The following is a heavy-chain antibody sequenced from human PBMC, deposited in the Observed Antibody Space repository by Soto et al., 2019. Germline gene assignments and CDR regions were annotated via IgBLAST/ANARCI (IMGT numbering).Heavy chain of an antibody. D-gene: IGHD2-15*01. CDR3: ARGACITCYYDDWFDT. CDR1: GFSFSDYY. Sequence: QVQLVESGGGLVKPGGSLRVSCAASGFSFSDYYMTWIRQAPGKGLEWVSYISGSGDIIHYADSVKGRFTISRDNAKNSLYLQMDSLRVEDTAVYYCARGACITCYYDDWFDTWGQGTLVTVSS. J-gene: IGHJ5*02. V-gene: IGHV3-11*01. CDR2: ISGSGDII.